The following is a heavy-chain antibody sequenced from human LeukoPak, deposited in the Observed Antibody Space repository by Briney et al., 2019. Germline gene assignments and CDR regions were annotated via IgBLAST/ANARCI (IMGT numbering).Heavy chain of an antibody. D-gene: IGHD3-10*01. J-gene: IGHJ4*02. CDR1: GGSFSDYY. CDR2: INHSGST. V-gene: IGHV4-34*01. CDR3: ARAVGGDGSGSL. Sequence: SETLSLTCGVYGGSFSDYYWSWIRQPPGKGLEWIGEINHSGSTNYNPSLKSRVTISVDTSKNHFSLKLSSVTAADTAVYYCARAVGGDGSGSLWGPGTLVTVSS.